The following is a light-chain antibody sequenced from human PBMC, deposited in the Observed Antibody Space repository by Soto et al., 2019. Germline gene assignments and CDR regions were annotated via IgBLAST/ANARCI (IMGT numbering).Light chain of an antibody. CDR3: QQYSKWPLT. CDR1: HSIYSN. CDR2: AAS. Sequence: EIVMTQSPATLSVSPGERATLSCRASHSIYSNLAWYQQKPGQSPRLLIYAASTRATGIPARFSGSGSGTDFTLTISSLQSEDFALYYCQQYSKWPLTFGGGTKVEIK. V-gene: IGKV3-15*01. J-gene: IGKJ4*01.